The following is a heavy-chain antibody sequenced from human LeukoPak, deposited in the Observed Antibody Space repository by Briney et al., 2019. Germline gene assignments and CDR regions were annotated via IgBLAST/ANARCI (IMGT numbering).Heavy chain of an antibody. CDR2: FDPEDGET. D-gene: IGHD3-3*01. Sequence: ASVKXSCKVSGYTLTELSMHWVRQAPGKGREWMGGFDPEDGETIYAQKFQGRVTMTEDTSTDTAYMELSSLRSEDTAVYYCATVERGITIFGVVIHYWGQGTLVTVSS. J-gene: IGHJ4*02. V-gene: IGHV1-24*01. CDR1: GYTLTELS. CDR3: ATVERGITIFGVVIHY.